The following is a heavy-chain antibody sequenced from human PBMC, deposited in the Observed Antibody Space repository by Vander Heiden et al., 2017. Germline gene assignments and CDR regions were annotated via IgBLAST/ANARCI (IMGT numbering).Heavy chain of an antibody. J-gene: IGHJ4*02. CDR1: GFTVSSNY. Sequence: EVQLVESGGGLIQPGGSLRLSGAASGFTVSSNYMTWVRQAPGKGLEWVSVLYSSGTTYYADSMEGRFIISRDNSKNTLYLQMNSLRAEDTAVYYCAKTAGSDSSGYYYDFWGQGTLVTVSS. CDR2: LYSSGTT. V-gene: IGHV3-53*01. D-gene: IGHD3-22*01. CDR3: AKTAGSDSSGYYYDF.